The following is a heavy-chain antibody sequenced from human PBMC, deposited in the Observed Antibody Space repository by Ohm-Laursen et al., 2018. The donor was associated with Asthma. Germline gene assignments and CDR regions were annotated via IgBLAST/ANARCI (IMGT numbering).Heavy chain of an antibody. CDR1: GYTFSRYS. J-gene: IGHJ1*01. Sequence: GSLRLSCTASGYTFSRYSIHWVRQIPGKGLEWVASISTASSFIYYADSVRGRFTTSRDNARNSVYLQMNSLRAEDTALYYCAGIGPEWELPGREYSLHHWGEGPLVTVSS. CDR2: ISTASSFI. D-gene: IGHD1-26*01. V-gene: IGHV3-21*01. CDR3: AGIGPEWELPGREYSLHH.